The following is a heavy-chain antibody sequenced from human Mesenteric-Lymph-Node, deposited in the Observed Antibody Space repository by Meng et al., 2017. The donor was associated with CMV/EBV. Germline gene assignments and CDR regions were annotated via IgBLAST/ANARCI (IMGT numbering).Heavy chain of an antibody. Sequence: FSSYAIHWVRQSPGKGLEWVAIISYDGSNNYYADSVKGRFTISRDNSKNTVYLQMNSLRPEDTTVYYCARDARDCGRTTCYAGAFDIWGQGTMVTVSS. D-gene: IGHD2-2*01. J-gene: IGHJ3*02. CDR1: FSSYA. CDR3: ARDARDCGRTTCYAGAFDI. CDR2: ISYDGSNN. V-gene: IGHV3-30-3*01.